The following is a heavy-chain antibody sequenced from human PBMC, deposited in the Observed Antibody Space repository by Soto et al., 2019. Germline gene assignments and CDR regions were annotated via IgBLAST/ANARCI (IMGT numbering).Heavy chain of an antibody. CDR3: AGEGVRRDGFNI. CDR2: ISGSGTTI. Sequence: EVQLVESGGDLVQPGGSLRLSCAASGFTFSSYEMNWVRRAPGKGLEWLSYISGSGTTIYYADSVKGRFTVSRDNAKNSLYLQMNSLRAGDTSIYYCAGEGVRRDGFNIWGQGTMVTVSS. CDR1: GFTFSSYE. V-gene: IGHV3-48*03. J-gene: IGHJ3*02.